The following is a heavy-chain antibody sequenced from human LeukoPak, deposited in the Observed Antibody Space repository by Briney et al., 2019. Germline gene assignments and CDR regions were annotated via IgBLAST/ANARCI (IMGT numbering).Heavy chain of an antibody. CDR1: GFTFSSFG. CDR2: IRFDENNK. V-gene: IGHV3-30*02. D-gene: IGHD5-12*01. CDR3: AKDRKGWSIVATIAYWYFDL. Sequence: GGSLRLSCAASGFTFSSFGMHWVRQAPGKGLEWVSFIRFDENNKYYADSVKGRFTISGDNSKNTLYLQMNSLTAEDTAVYYCAKDRKGWSIVATIAYWYFDLWGRGTLVTVSS. J-gene: IGHJ2*01.